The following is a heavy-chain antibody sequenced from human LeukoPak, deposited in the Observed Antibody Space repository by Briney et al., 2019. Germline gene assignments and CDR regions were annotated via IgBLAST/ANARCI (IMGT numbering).Heavy chain of an antibody. Sequence: ASVKVSCKASGYSFTSFAISWVRQAPGQGLEWMGWISADNGNTSYAQKLQGRVTMTTDTSTNTAYMELRSLRSDDTAVYCCARGSQWELLLADYWGQGTLVTVSS. CDR3: ARGSQWELLLADY. J-gene: IGHJ4*02. V-gene: IGHV1-18*01. CDR2: ISADNGNT. D-gene: IGHD1-26*01. CDR1: GYSFTSFA.